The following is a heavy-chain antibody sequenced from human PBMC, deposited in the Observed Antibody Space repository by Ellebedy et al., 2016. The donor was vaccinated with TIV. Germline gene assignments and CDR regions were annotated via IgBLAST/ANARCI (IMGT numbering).Heavy chain of an antibody. Sequence: SETLSLTXAVYGGSFSGYYWSWIRQPPGKGLEWIGEINHSGSTNYNPSLKSRVTISVDTSKNQFSLKLSSVTAADTAVYYCARDGGYYYYYMDVWGKGTTVTVSS. CDR2: INHSGST. CDR3: ARDGGYYYYYMDV. V-gene: IGHV4-34*01. J-gene: IGHJ6*03. D-gene: IGHD3-3*01. CDR1: GGSFSGYY.